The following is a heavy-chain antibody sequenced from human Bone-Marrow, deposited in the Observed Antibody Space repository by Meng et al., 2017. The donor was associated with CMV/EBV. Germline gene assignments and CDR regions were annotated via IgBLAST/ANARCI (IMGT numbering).Heavy chain of an antibody. CDR2: IYYSGST. Sequence: SETLSLTCTVSGGSISSYYWSWIRQPPGKGLEWIGYIYYSGSTNYNPSLKSRVTISVDTSKNQFSLKLSSVTAADTAVYYCARDHRFGWSEYCYYGMDVWGQGTTVTVSS. J-gene: IGHJ6*02. CDR3: ARDHRFGWSEYCYYGMDV. V-gene: IGHV4-59*01. CDR1: GGSISSYY. D-gene: IGHD3-10*01.